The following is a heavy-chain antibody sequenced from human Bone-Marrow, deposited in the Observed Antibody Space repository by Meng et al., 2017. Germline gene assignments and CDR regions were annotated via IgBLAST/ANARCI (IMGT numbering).Heavy chain of an antibody. CDR1: GDSVSSNSAS. CDR3: ARDGMSNSWFDP. V-gene: IGHV6-1*01. J-gene: IGHJ5*02. Sequence: QVQLQQSGPGLAKPSQTLPLTCDISGDSVSSNSASWNWIRQSPARGLEWLGRTYYRSKWYNDYAVSVKSRIIINPDTSKNQFSLQLNSVTPEDTSVYFCARDGMSNSWFDPWRQGTLVTVSS. CDR2: TYYRSKWYN. D-gene: IGHD1-1*01.